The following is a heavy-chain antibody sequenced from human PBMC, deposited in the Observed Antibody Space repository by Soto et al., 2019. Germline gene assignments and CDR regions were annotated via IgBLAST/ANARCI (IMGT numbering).Heavy chain of an antibody. CDR2: IKQDGSEK. D-gene: IGHD3-22*01. CDR1: GFTFSSYW. CDR3: ARGLDYYDSSGYYYPGYYFDY. J-gene: IGHJ4*02. V-gene: IGHV3-7*05. Sequence: GGSLRLSCAASGFTFSSYWMSWVRQAPGKGLEWVANIKQDGSEKYYVDSVKGRFTISRDNAKNSLYLQMNSLRAEDTAVYYCARGLDYYDSSGYYYPGYYFDYWGQGTLVTVSS.